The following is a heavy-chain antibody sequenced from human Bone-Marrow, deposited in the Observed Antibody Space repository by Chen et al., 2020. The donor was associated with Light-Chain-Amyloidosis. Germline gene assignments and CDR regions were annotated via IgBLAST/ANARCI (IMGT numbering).Heavy chain of an antibody. CDR1: GGSISNYY. V-gene: IGHV4-59*01. CDR2: VHTSGTT. CDR3: ARGGWVHAFDI. D-gene: IGHD6-19*01. J-gene: IGHJ3*02. Sequence: QVQLQESGPGLVRPSETPSLTCTVSGGSISNYYWSWIRQPPGKGLEWIGYVHTSGTTNYKASLESRVTISADTSRNQFSLKMNLVTAADTAVYYCARGGWVHAFDIWGRGTTVIVSS.